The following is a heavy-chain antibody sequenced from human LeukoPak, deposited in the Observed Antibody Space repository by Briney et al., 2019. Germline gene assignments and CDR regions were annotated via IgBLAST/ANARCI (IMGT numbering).Heavy chain of an antibody. J-gene: IGHJ4*02. V-gene: IGHV4-38-2*02. D-gene: IGHD6-19*01. CDR3: AKGTSSGWYYFDY. CDR2: IYHSGDT. Sequence: SQTLSLTCIVSGYSITSGYYWGWIRQPPGKGLEWIGSIYHSGDTYYNPSLKSRVTISVDTSKNQFSLKLDSVTAADTAVYYCAKGTSSGWYYFDYWGQGTLVTVSS. CDR1: GYSITSGYY.